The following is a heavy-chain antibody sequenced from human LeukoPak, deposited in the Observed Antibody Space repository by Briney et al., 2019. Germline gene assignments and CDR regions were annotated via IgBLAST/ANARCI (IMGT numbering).Heavy chain of an antibody. V-gene: IGHV3-21*01. CDR3: ARDNPAIVLGRENGMDV. Sequence: PGGSLRLSCAASGFTFSSYSMNWVRQAPGKGLEWVSSIISSSTYIYYADSVKGRFTISRDNAKNSLYLQMNSLRAEDTAVYYCARDNPAIVLGRENGMDVWGQGTTVTVSS. CDR1: GFTFSSYS. J-gene: IGHJ6*02. CDR2: IISSSTYI. D-gene: IGHD2/OR15-2a*01.